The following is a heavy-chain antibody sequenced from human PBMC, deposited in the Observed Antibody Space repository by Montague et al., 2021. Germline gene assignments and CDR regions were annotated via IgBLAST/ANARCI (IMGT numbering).Heavy chain of an antibody. V-gene: IGHV4-59*01. Sequence: SETLSLTCSVSGASISDYYWSWIRQPPGKGLEWIGYIYYSRRTNXNPSLKSRVTISVDTSKNQFSLKRSSVTAADTAFYYCAVTNPYYYYGMDVWGQGTTVTVSS. CDR1: GASISDYY. CDR2: IYYSRRT. J-gene: IGHJ6*02. D-gene: IGHD1-14*01. CDR3: AVTNPYYYYGMDV.